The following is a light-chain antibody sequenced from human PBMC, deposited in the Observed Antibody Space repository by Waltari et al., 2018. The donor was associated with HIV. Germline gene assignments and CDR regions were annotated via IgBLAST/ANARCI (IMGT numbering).Light chain of an antibody. CDR1: SSNIGSNY. CDR2: RNN. J-gene: IGLJ3*02. V-gene: IGLV1-47*01. CDR3: AAWDDSLSGLV. Sequence: QSVLTQPPSASGTPGQRVTISCSGSSSNIGSNYGYWYQQLPGTAPKLLIYRNNQRPSGVPSRFSGSKSGTSASLAISGLRSEDEADYYCAAWDDSLSGLVFGGGTKVTVL.